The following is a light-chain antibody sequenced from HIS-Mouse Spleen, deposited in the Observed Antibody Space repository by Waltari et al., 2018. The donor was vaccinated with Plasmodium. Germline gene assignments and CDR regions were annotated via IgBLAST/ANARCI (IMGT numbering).Light chain of an antibody. CDR2: AAS. V-gene: IGKV1-39*01. J-gene: IGKJ3*01. Sequence: DIQMTQSPSSLSASVGDRVTITCRASQSLSSYLHWYQQKPGEAPTLLSYAASSLQSGVPSRFSGSGSWTDFTLTISSLQPEDVATYYCQQSYSTPPFTFGPGTKVDIK. CDR1: QSLSSY. CDR3: QQSYSTPPFT.